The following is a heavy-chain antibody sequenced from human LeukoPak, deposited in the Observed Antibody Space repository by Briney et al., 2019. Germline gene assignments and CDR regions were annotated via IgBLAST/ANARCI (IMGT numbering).Heavy chain of an antibody. CDR2: IIPIFGTA. Sequence: SVKVSCKASGYTFTNYGISWVRQAPGQGLEWMGGIIPIFGTANYAQKFQGRVTITADESTSTAYMELSSLRFEDTAVYYCARDHKPSYYYDSSGYFDYWGQGTLVTVSS. CDR1: GYTFTNYG. V-gene: IGHV1-69*13. J-gene: IGHJ4*02. D-gene: IGHD3-22*01. CDR3: ARDHKPSYYYDSSGYFDY.